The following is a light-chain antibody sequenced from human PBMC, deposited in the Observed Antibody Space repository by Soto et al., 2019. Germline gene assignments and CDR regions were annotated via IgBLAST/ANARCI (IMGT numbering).Light chain of an antibody. CDR3: CSYAGSSMFV. V-gene: IGLV2-23*02. CDR1: SSDVGPYNL. CDR2: EVV. J-gene: IGLJ2*01. Sequence: QSALTQPASVSGSPGQWITISCTGSSSDVGPYNLVSWYQHHPGKAPKLMISEVVKRPSGVSNRFSGSKSGNTASLTISGLQAEDEADYYCCSYAGSSMFVFGGGTKLTVL.